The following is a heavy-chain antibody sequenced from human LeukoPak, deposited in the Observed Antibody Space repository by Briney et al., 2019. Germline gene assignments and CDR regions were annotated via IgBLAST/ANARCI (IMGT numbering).Heavy chain of an antibody. D-gene: IGHD1-26*01. J-gene: IGHJ4*02. Sequence: GVSLRLSCAASGLTFSTYWMHWVRQAPGKGLAWVARINPDGSIRTYANSVQGRVTISRDTAKDTLFLQMNSLRAEDTAVYYCAREARVGGALQYWGQGTPVTVSS. CDR2: INPDGSIR. CDR1: GLTFSTYW. CDR3: AREARVGGALQY. V-gene: IGHV3-74*03.